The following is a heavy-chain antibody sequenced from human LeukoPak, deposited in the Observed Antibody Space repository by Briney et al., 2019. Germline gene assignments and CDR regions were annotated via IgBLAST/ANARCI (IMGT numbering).Heavy chain of an antibody. J-gene: IGHJ4*02. Sequence: GESLRLSCAASGFAFNYAWVSWVRQAPGKGLEWIGRIKSKPDGGTTDYAAPVKGRFTISRDDSKNTLYLQMNSLRAEDTAVYYCAKDRNIVPTVGDYWGQGTLVTVSS. D-gene: IGHD5-12*01. CDR3: AKDRNIVPTVGDY. V-gene: IGHV3-15*01. CDR1: GFAFNYAW. CDR2: IKSKPDGGTT.